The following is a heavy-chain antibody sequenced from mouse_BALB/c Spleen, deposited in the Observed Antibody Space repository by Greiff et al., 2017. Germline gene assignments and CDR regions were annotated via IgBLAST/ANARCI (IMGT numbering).Heavy chain of an antibody. CDR3: ARITTVVATGYYFDY. V-gene: IGHV1S81*02. Sequence: VQLQQPGAELVKPGASVKLSCKASGYTFTSYWMHWVKQRPGQGLEWIGEINPSNGRTNYNEKFKSKATLTVDKSSSTAYMQLSSLTSEDSAVYYCARITTVVATGYYFDYWGQGTTLTVSS. CDR1: GYTFTSYW. CDR2: INPSNGRT. D-gene: IGHD1-1*01. J-gene: IGHJ2*01.